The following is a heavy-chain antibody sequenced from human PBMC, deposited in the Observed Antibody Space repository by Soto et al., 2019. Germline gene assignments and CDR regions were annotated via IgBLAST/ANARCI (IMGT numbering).Heavy chain of an antibody. CDR3: AKDHAPHIFPTLVY. CDR1: GFTFRRYA. CDR2: ISGSGGST. J-gene: IGHJ4*02. Sequence: EVQLLESGGGLVQPGGSLRLFCAASGFTFRRYAMSWVRQAPGKGLAWVSAISGSGGSTYYAESVKGRFTISRDNSKNTLDLQMNILRAEDTAVYYCAKDHAPHIFPTLVYWGQGTLDTISS. D-gene: IGHD3-9*01. V-gene: IGHV3-23*01.